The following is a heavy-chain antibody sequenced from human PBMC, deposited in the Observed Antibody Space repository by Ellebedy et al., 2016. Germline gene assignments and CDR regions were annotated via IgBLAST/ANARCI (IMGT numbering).Heavy chain of an antibody. D-gene: IGHD1-20*01. CDR2: VHHRGGT. CDR1: DGFITTYY. V-gene: IGHV4-59*01. Sequence: SETLSLTXTVSDGFITTYYWSWIRQSPGKGLEWIGIVHHRGGTNYNPSLKSRVTMSVDTSKNQFSLKLTSVTAADTAVYSCASLTGTTPFSYFDYWGQGILVTVSS. CDR3: ASLTGTTPFSYFDY. J-gene: IGHJ4*02.